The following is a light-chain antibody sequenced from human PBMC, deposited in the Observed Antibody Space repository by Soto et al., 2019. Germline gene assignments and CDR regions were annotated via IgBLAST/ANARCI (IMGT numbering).Light chain of an antibody. V-gene: IGLV1-47*02. CDR2: GNN. CDR3: AAWDDSLSGWV. CDR1: SSNIGGNY. Sequence: QSVLTQPPSASATPGQRVTISCSGSSSNIGGNYVYWYQQLPGTAPKLLIFGNNRRPSGVPDRFSGSKSGTSASLAISGLRSEDEADYSCAAWDDSLSGWVFGGGTKLTVL. J-gene: IGLJ3*02.